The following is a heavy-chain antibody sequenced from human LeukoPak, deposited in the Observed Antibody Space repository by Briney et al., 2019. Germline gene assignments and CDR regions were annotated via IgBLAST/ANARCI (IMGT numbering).Heavy chain of an antibody. D-gene: IGHD5-18*01. CDR3: ARGPSSGYSYG. Sequence: SETLSLTCTVSGGSISSYYWSWIRQPPGKGLEWIGYIYYSGNTNHNPSLKSRVTISVDTSKNQFSLNLSSVTAADTAVYYCARGPSSGYSYGWGQGTLVTVSS. CDR1: GGSISSYY. V-gene: IGHV4-59*01. CDR2: IYYSGNT. J-gene: IGHJ4*02.